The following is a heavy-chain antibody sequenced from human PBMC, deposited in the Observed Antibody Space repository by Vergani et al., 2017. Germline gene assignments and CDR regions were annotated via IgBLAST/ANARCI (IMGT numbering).Heavy chain of an antibody. Sequence: QVQLVESGGGVVQPGRSLRLSCAASGFTFNQYGMHWVRQAPGKGLEWVAVTWYDGNNKQYADSVKGRLTIYRDNCKRTMYLQMNSLRDEETGVYYCARDLRLLYNRFDPWGQGTLVTVSS. V-gene: IGHV3-33*01. J-gene: IGHJ5*02. CDR1: GFTFNQYG. D-gene: IGHD1-14*01. CDR2: TWYDGNNK. CDR3: ARDLRLLYNRFDP.